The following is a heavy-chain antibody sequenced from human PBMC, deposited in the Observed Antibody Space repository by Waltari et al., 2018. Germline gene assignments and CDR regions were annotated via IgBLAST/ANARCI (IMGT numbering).Heavy chain of an antibody. CDR1: GFTVSDRY. J-gene: IGHJ3*01. D-gene: IGHD3-22*01. Sequence: DVQLVETGGGLIQPGGCLTLSCSVSGFTVSDRYMTWARQAPAQRLEWVSVIYSGGNTYYTPSVTGRFTISRDNINNILFLQMNNLRAEDTATYYCARIIRDGPSGFYGIAAFDLWGQGTMVTVSS. V-gene: IGHV3-53*02. CDR3: ARIIRDGPSGFYGIAAFDL. CDR2: IYSGGNT.